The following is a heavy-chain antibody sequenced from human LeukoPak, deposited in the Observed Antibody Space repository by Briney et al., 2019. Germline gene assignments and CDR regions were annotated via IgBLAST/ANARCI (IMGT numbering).Heavy chain of an antibody. D-gene: IGHD3-22*01. V-gene: IGHV3-30*04. CDR3: TKERGGGGRRINLMVGGYGP. Sequence: GGSLRLSCAGSGFTFSGFAMHWVRQAPGKGLEWVTATSYHGRDKYYADAVSGRFTISRDNSKNTLHLEMNSLRTDDTAVYYCTKERGGGGRRINLMVGGYGPWGQGTQVTVSS. J-gene: IGHJ5*02. CDR2: TSYHGRDK. CDR1: GFTFSGFA.